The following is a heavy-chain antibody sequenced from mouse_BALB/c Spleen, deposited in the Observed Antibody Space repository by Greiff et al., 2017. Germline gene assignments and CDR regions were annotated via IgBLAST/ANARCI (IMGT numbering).Heavy chain of an antibody. V-gene: IGHV2-2*02. CDR1: GFSLTSYG. Sequence: QVQLQQSGPGLVQPSQSLSITCTVSGFSLTSYGVHWVRQSPGKGLEWLGVIWSGGSTDYNAAFISRLSISKDNSKSQVFFKMNSLQANDTAIYYCARVYYRYGDYAMDYWGQGTSVTVSS. CDR2: IWSGGST. CDR3: ARVYYRYGDYAMDY. D-gene: IGHD2-14*01. J-gene: IGHJ4*01.